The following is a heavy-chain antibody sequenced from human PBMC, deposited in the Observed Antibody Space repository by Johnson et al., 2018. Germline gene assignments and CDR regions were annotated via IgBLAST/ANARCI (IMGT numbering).Heavy chain of an antibody. J-gene: IGHJ3*02. CDR1: GVTLSNCI. Sequence: QVQLVQSGGGVVQXGTSLRLSCGVSGVTLSNCIMHWVRQAPGKGLEWVALISHDEIDKQYGDSAKDRFTISRDISKNTGYLQMNSLRDEDTAVYYCAREAYSSGRAGIFAIWGPGTMVTVSS. D-gene: IGHD3-22*01. V-gene: IGHV3-30-3*01. CDR3: AREAYSSGRAGIFAI. CDR2: ISHDEIDK.